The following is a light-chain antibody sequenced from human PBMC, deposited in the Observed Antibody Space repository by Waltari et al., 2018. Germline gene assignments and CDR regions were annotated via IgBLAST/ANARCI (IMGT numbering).Light chain of an antibody. CDR1: SSNIGFNT. CDR2: TDN. Sequence: QSVLTQPPSAPGTPGQRVTISCSGTSSNIGFNTVSWYQQVPGPAPKLLIYTDNQRPSGVPDRFSGSKSGSSASLAISGLQSEDEADYYCAGWDDSLKGWVFGGGTKVTVV. CDR3: AGWDDSLKGWV. J-gene: IGLJ3*02. V-gene: IGLV1-44*01.